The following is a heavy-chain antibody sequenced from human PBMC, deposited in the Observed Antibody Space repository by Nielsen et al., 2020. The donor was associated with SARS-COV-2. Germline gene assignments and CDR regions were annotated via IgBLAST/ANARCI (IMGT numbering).Heavy chain of an antibody. CDR1: GFTFSSYA. D-gene: IGHD1-14*01. CDR3: ARGKRSYSGTFLSLYYYYYMDV. CDR2: IDHSGST. V-gene: IGHV4-34*01. Sequence: ESLKISCAASGFTFSSYAMSWVRQAPGKGLEWIGEIDHSGSTSYNPSLKSRVTMSVDTSKNQFSLTLNSVTAADTAVYFCARGKRSYSGTFLSLYYYYYMDVWGKGTTVTVSS. J-gene: IGHJ6*03.